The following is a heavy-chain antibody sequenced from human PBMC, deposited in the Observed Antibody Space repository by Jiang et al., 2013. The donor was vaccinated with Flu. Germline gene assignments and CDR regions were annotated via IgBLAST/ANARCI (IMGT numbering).Heavy chain of an antibody. Sequence: GAEVKKPGASVKVSCKASGYTFTGYYMHWVRQAPGQGLEWMGRIIPILGIANYAQKFQGRVTITADKSTSTAYMELSSLRSEDTAVYYCARSYYDSSGYYSPDYWGQGTLVTVSS. J-gene: IGHJ4*02. CDR1: GYTFTGYY. CDR3: ARSYYDSSGYYSPDY. CDR2: IIPILGIA. V-gene: IGHV1-69*02. D-gene: IGHD3-22*01.